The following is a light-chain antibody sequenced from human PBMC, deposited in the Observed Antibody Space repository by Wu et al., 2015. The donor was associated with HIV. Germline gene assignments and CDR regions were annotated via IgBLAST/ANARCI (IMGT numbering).Light chain of an antibody. J-gene: IGKJ5*01. CDR3: QQHNNWPLT. V-gene: IGKV3-11*01. CDR1: QSLATY. Sequence: EIVLTQSPATLSLSPGERATLSCRASQSLATYLAWYQHKPGQAPRLLIYDASNRATGIPARFSGSGSGTDFTLITSSLEPEDFAVYYCQQHNNWPLTFGQGTRLEIK. CDR2: DAS.